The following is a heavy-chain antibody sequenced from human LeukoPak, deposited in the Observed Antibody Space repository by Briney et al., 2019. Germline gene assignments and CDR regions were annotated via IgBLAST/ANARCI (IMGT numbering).Heavy chain of an antibody. J-gene: IGHJ6*02. D-gene: IGHD2-15*01. Sequence: GGSLRLSCAASGFTFSSYAMSWVRQAPGEGLEWVSAISGSGGSTYYADSVKGRFTISRDNSKNTLYLQMNSLRAEDTAVYYCVRGGGDYYYYGMDVWGQGTTVTVSS. V-gene: IGHV3-23*01. CDR2: ISGSGGST. CDR3: VRGGGDYYYYGMDV. CDR1: GFTFSSYA.